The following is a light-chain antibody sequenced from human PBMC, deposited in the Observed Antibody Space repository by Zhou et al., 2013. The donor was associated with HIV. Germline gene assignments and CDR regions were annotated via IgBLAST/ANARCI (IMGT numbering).Light chain of an antibody. V-gene: IGKV1-5*03. Sequence: IQMTQSPSTLSASVGDRVTITCRASQSISSWVAWYQQKPGKAPNLLIYKASSLESGVPSRFSGSGSETEFTLTISSLQPDDFATYYCQQYSAYSWTFGQGTSVELK. CDR1: QSISSW. J-gene: IGKJ1*01. CDR3: QQYSAYSWT. CDR2: KAS.